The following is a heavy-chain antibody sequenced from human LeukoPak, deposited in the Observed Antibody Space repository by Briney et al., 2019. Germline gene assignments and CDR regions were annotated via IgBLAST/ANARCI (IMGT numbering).Heavy chain of an antibody. CDR2: IIPILGIA. D-gene: IGHD6-19*01. J-gene: IGHJ5*02. CDR3: ARAVAAPHDWFDP. CDR1: GGTFSSYA. V-gene: IGHV1-69*04. Sequence: SVKVPCKASGGTFSSYAISWVRQAPGQGLEWMGRIIPILGIANYAQKFQGRVTITADKSTSTAYMELSSLRSEDTAVYYCARAVAAPHDWFDPWGQGTLVTVSS.